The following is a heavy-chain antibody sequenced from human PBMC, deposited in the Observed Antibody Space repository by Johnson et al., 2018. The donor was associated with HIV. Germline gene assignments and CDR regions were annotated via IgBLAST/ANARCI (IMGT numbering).Heavy chain of an antibody. CDR2: IYSGGST. CDR3: ARDRIPYNWNYEGDAFDI. D-gene: IGHD1-7*01. CDR1: GFTFSSYA. V-gene: IGHV3-66*01. Sequence: EVQLVESGGGLVQPGGSLRLSCAASGFTFSSYAMSWVRQAPGKGLEWVSVIYSGGSTYYADSVKGRFTISRDNSKNTVYLQMNSLRAEDTAVYYCARDRIPYNWNYEGDAFDIWGQGTMVTVAS. J-gene: IGHJ3*02.